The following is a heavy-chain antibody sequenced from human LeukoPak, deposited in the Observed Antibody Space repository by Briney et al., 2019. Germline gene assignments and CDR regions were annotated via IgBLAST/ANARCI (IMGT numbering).Heavy chain of an antibody. Sequence: PSETLSLTCAVSGYSISSGYYWGWIRQPPGKGLEWIESIYHSGSTYYNPSLKSRVTISVDTSKNQFSLKLSSVTAADTAVYYCARPRGDYGFRWFDPWGQGTLVTVSS. CDR3: ARPRGDYGFRWFDP. D-gene: IGHD4-17*01. J-gene: IGHJ5*02. V-gene: IGHV4-38-2*01. CDR2: IYHSGST. CDR1: GYSISSGYY.